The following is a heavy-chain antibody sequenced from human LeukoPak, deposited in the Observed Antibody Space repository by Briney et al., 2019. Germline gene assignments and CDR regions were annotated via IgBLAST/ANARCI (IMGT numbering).Heavy chain of an antibody. J-gene: IGHJ6*03. CDR2: IIPIFGTA. V-gene: IGHV1-69*13. Sequence: SVKVSCKASGGTFSSYAISWVRQAPGQGLEWMGGIIPIFGTANYAQKFQGRVTITADESTSTAYMELSSLRSEDTAVYYCARGRVTQDFYYYYRDVWGKGTTVTISS. D-gene: IGHD4-23*01. CDR1: GGTFSSYA. CDR3: ARGRVTQDFYYYYRDV.